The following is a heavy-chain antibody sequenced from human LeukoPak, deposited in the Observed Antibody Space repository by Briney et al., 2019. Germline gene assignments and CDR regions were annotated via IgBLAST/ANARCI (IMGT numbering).Heavy chain of an antibody. V-gene: IGHV4-59*01. CDR2: IYYSGST. CDR3: ARTIAGGSYRYPYWFDP. CDR1: GGSISGYY. J-gene: IGHJ5*02. Sequence: SETLSLTCTVSGGSISGYYWSWIRRPPGKGLEWIGYIYYSGSTNYNPSLKSRVTISVDTSKNQFSLKLSSVTAADTAVYYCARTIAGGSYRYPYWFDPWGQGTLVTVSS. D-gene: IGHD3-16*02.